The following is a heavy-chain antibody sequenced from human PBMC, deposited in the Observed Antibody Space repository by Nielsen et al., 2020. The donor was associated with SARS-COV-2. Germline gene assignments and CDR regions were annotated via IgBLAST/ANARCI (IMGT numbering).Heavy chain of an antibody. J-gene: IGHJ4*02. CDR1: GFTFSSYW. D-gene: IGHD5-18*01. Sequence: GESLKISCAASGFTFSSYWMHWVRQAPGKGLVWVSRINSDGSSTSYADSVKGRFTISRDNAKNSLYLQMNSLRAEDTAVYYCARDDRGYSYGYPFDYWGQGTLVTVSS. CDR2: INSDGSST. V-gene: IGHV3-74*01. CDR3: ARDDRGYSYGYPFDY.